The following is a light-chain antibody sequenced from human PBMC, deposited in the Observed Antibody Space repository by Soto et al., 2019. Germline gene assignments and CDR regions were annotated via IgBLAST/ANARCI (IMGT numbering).Light chain of an antibody. V-gene: IGKV1-39*01. Sequence: DILMTQSPSSLSASVGDRVTITCRASQSISSYLNSYQQKPGKAPKLLIYAASSLQSGVPSRFSGSGSGTDFTLTISRLQPEDFATYYCQQSYSTPHAFGQGTKLEI. J-gene: IGKJ2*01. CDR3: QQSYSTPHA. CDR1: QSISSY. CDR2: AAS.